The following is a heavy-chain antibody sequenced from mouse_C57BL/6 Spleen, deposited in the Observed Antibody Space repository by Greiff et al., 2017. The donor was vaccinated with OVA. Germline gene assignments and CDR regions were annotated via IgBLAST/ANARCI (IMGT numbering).Heavy chain of an antibody. CDR1: GFTFSDYG. Sequence: EVQVVESGGGLVKPGGSLKLSCAASGFTFSDYGMHWVRQAPEKGLEWVAYISSCSSTIYYADTVKGRFTISRDNAKNTLFLQMTSLRSEDTAMYYCARCGLGRVYYAMDYWGQGTSVTVSS. CDR3: ARCGLGRVYYAMDY. V-gene: IGHV5-17*01. CDR2: ISSCSSTI. J-gene: IGHJ4*01. D-gene: IGHD2-4*01.